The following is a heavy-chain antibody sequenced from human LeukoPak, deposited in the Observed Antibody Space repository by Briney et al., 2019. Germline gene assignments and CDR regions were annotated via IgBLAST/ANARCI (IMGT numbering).Heavy chain of an antibody. CDR3: LVXXLVVPAAIRLXGXDAFD. CDR2: IRYDGSNK. V-gene: IGHV3-30*02. Sequence: PGGSLRLSCAASGFTFSSYGMHWVRQAPGKGLEWVAFIRYDGSNKYYADSVKGRFTISRDNSKNTLYLQMNSLRAEDTAVYYCLVXXLVVPAAIRLXGXDAFD. CDR1: GFTFSSYG. D-gene: IGHD2-2*02. J-gene: IGHJ3*02.